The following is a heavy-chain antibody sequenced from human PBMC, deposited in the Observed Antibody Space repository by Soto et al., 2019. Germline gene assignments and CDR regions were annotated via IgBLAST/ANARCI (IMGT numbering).Heavy chain of an antibody. CDR2: IYYSGNT. CDR3: AREGGESSDGLYYFDS. D-gene: IGHD3-16*01. CDR1: GGSTSSDNY. V-gene: IGHV4-30-4*01. Sequence: SETLSLTCAASGGSTSSDNYWSWIRQPPGKGLEWIGHIYYSGNTDYNPSLKSRLAISIDTSKNQFSLKLSSVTAADTAVYFCAREGGESSDGLYYFDSWGQGSLVTVSS. J-gene: IGHJ4*02.